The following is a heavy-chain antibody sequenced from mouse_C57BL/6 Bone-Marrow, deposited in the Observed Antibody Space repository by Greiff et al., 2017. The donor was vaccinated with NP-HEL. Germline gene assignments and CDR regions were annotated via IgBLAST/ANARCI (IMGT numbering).Heavy chain of an antibody. V-gene: IGHV1-81*01. CDR1: GYTFTSYG. D-gene: IGHD2-3*01. CDR3: ARRRWLSAWFAY. Sequence: QVQLQQSGAELARPGASVKLSCKASGYTFTSYGISWVKQRTGPGLEWIGEIYPRSGNTYYNEKFKGKATLTADKSSSTAYMELRSLTSEDSAVYFCARRRWLSAWFAYWGQGTLVTVSA. J-gene: IGHJ3*01. CDR2: IYPRSGNT.